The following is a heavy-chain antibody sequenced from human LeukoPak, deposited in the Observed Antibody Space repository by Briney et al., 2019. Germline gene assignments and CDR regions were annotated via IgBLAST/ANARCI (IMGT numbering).Heavy chain of an antibody. CDR2: IYYSGST. CDR3: ARGTYSSPSVANDY. D-gene: IGHD6-6*01. CDR1: GGSISSGGYY. J-gene: IGHJ4*02. Sequence: SQTLSLICTVSGGSISSGGYYWSWIRQHPGKGLEWIGYIYYSGSTYYNPSLKSRVTISVDTSKNQFSLKLSSVTAADTAVYYCARGTYSSPSVANDYWGQGTLVTVSS. V-gene: IGHV4-31*03.